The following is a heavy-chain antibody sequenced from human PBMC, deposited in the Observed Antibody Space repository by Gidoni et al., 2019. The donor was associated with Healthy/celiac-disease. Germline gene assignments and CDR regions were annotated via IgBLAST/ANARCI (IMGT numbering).Heavy chain of an antibody. CDR3: AKDKIPAAIIVGAFDI. CDR1: GFPFSSYA. Sequence: EVPLLESGGGLVQPGGSLSLSCAASGFPFSSYAMSWVRQAPGKGLEWVSAISGSGGSTYYADSVKGRFTISRDKSKNTLYLQMNSLRAEDTAVYYCAKDKIPAAIIVGAFDIWGQGTMVTVSS. D-gene: IGHD2-2*02. J-gene: IGHJ3*02. CDR2: ISGSGGST. V-gene: IGHV3-23*01.